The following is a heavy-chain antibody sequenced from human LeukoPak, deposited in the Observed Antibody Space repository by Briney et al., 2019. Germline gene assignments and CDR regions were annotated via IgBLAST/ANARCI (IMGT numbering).Heavy chain of an antibody. Sequence: PSETLSLTCTVSGGSISSYYWGWIRQPPGKGLEWIGYIYYSGSTNYNPSLKSRVTISVDTSKNQFSLKLSSVTAADTAVYYCARSFKPSTSWYFDLWGRGTLVTVSS. CDR1: GGSISSYY. CDR3: ARSFKPSTSWYFDL. CDR2: IYYSGST. J-gene: IGHJ2*01. V-gene: IGHV4-59*01. D-gene: IGHD3-16*01.